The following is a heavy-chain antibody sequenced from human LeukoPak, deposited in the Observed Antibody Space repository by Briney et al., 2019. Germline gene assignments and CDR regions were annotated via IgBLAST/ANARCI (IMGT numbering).Heavy chain of an antibody. Sequence: PSETLSLTCTVSGVSISGYYWSWIRQPPGKGLEWIAYIHYNGISNYNPSLKSRVIISVDSSKNQFSLKLSSVTAADTAVYYCARDSVTGTDYWGQGTLVTVSS. J-gene: IGHJ4*02. D-gene: IGHD1/OR15-1a*01. V-gene: IGHV4-59*12. CDR3: ARDSVTGTDY. CDR2: IHYNGIS. CDR1: GVSISGYY.